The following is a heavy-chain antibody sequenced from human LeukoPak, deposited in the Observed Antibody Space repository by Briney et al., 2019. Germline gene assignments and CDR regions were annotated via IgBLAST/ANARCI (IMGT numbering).Heavy chain of an antibody. J-gene: IGHJ4*02. CDR3: ATNVDYSDDY. CDR1: GYTLTALS. Sequence: GASVKVSCKVSGYTLTALSIQWVRQVPGKGLEWMGGFDPEDGEPIYAQRFQGRVTMTEDTSTDTAYMDLSSLRSDGTAVYYCATNVDYSDDYWGQGTLVTVSS. D-gene: IGHD4-11*01. CDR2: FDPEDGEP. V-gene: IGHV1-24*01.